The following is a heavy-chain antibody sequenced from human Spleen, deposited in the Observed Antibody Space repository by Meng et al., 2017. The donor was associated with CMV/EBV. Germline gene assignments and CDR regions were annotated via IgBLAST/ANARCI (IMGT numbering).Heavy chain of an antibody. CDR2: IKQDGSEK. CDR1: GFTFSNYG. Sequence: GGSLRLSCAASGFTFSNYGMHWVRQAPGKGLEWVANIKQDGSEKYYVDSVKGRFTISRDNAKNSLYLQMNSLRAEDTAIYYCAKDYRPNCSSTSCYAFDIWGQGTMVTVSS. J-gene: IGHJ3*02. D-gene: IGHD2-2*01. CDR3: AKDYRPNCSSTSCYAFDI. V-gene: IGHV3-7*03.